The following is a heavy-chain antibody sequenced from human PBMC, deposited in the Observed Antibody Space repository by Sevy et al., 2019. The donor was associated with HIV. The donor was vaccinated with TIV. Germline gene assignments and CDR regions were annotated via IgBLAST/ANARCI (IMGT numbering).Heavy chain of an antibody. Sequence: GGSLRLSCAASGFTFSDYYMSWIRQAPGKGLEWVSYISSSGSTIYYADSVKGRFTISRDNAKNSLYLQMNSLRAEDTAVYYGARGRGYYDSSGYYPDYYYYYGMDVWGQGTTVTVSS. J-gene: IGHJ6*02. CDR1: GFTFSDYY. V-gene: IGHV3-11*01. D-gene: IGHD3-22*01. CDR3: ARGRGYYDSSGYYPDYYYYYGMDV. CDR2: ISSSGSTI.